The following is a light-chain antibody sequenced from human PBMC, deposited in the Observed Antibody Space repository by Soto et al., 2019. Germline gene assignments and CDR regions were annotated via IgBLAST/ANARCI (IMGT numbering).Light chain of an antibody. CDR2: DNS. CDR3: GTWDSSLSAVV. CDR1: SSNIGNNY. J-gene: IGLJ2*01. V-gene: IGLV1-51*01. Sequence: QSVLTQPPSVSAAPGQRVTISCSGSSSNIGNNYVSWYQQLPGTAPKLLIYDNSKRPSGIPDRFSGSKSGTSATLGITGLQTGDEADYDCGTWDSSLSAVVFGGGTKVTVL.